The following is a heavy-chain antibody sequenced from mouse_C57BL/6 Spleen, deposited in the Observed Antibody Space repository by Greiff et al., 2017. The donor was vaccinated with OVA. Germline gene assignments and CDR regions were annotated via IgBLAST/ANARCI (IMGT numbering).Heavy chain of an antibody. D-gene: IGHD3-1*01. J-gene: IGHJ2*01. CDR2: IYPGVGDT. CDR3: ARFRDWFDY. V-gene: IGHV1-82*01. CDR1: GYAFSSSW. Sequence: QVQLQQSGPELVKPGASVKISCKASGYAFSSSWMNWVKQRPGKGLEWIGRIYPGVGDTNYNGKFKGKATLTADKSSSTAYMQHSSMTSEDSAVYFCARFRDWFDYWGQGTTLTVSS.